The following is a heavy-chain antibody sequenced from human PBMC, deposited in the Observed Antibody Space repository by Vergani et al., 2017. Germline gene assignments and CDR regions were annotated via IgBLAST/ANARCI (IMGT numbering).Heavy chain of an antibody. Sequence: EVQLLESGGGLVQPGGSLRLSCAASGFTFSSYAMSWVRQGPGKGLEWVSAISGSGGSPYYAASVKGRFTISRDNSKNTLYLQMNSLRAEDTAVCYCAKLSGGYSPGDAFDIWGQGTMVTVSS. CDR3: AKLSGGYSPGDAFDI. CDR1: GFTFSSYA. V-gene: IGHV3-23*01. D-gene: IGHD3-22*01. J-gene: IGHJ3*02. CDR2: ISGSGGSP.